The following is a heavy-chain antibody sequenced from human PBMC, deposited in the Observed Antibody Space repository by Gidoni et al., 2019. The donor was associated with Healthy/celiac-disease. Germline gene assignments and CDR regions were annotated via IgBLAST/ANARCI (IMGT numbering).Heavy chain of an antibody. CDR3: AKDLAITIFYKTYYYYYGMDV. D-gene: IGHD3-3*01. CDR1: GFPFSSYA. V-gene: IGHV3-23*01. J-gene: IGHJ6*02. Sequence: EVQLLESGGGLVQPGGSLRLSCAASGFPFSSYAMSRVRQAPGKGLEWVSAISGSGGSTYYADSVKGRFTISRDNSKNTLYLQMNSLRAEDTAVYYCAKDLAITIFYKTYYYYYGMDVWGQGTTVTVSS. CDR2: ISGSGGST.